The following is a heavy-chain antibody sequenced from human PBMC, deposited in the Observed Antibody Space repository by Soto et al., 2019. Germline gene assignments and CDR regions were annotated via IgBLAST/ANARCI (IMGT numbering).Heavy chain of an antibody. J-gene: IGHJ4*02. Sequence: SETLSLTCGVSGGSISTSNWWTWVCQPPGKGLEWIGEIYHSGSTNYNPSLKSRVTISVDKSENQFSLKLSSVTAADTAVYYCARDSSGSFDYWGQGTLVTVS. V-gene: IGHV4-4*02. CDR2: IYHSGST. D-gene: IGHD6-19*01. CDR1: GGSISTSNW. CDR3: ARDSSGSFDY.